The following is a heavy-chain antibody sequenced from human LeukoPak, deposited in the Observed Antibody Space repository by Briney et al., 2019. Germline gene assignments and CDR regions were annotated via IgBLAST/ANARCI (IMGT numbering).Heavy chain of an antibody. CDR2: ISGGGETT. V-gene: IGHV3-23*01. CDR3: AKVREAWDY. J-gene: IGHJ4*02. D-gene: IGHD5-24*01. Sequence: GSLRLSCVASGFSFSTSLMGWVRQAPGKGLEWVSAISGGGETTYYADSVKGRFTISRDNSESTLYLRMDSQGADDTAVYYCAKVREAWDYWGQGTQVTVSS. CDR1: GFSFSTSL.